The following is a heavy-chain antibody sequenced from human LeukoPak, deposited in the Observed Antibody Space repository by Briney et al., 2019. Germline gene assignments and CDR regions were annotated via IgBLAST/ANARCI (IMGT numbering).Heavy chain of an antibody. Sequence: GGSLRLSCAASGFTFSSYWMSWVRQAPGKGLEWVANIKQDGSEKYYVDSVKGRFTISRDNAKNSLYLQMNSLRAEDTALYSCTRDFTRLPFDYWGPGTLVTVSS. V-gene: IGHV3-7*01. CDR3: TRDFTRLPFDY. J-gene: IGHJ4*02. CDR2: IKQDGSEK. D-gene: IGHD2-2*01. CDR1: GFTFSSYW.